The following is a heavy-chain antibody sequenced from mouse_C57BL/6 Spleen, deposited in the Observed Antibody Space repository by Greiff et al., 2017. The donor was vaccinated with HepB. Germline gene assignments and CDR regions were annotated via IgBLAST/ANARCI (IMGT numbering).Heavy chain of an antibody. CDR2: IDPSDSYT. CDR1: GYTFTSYW. Sequence: QVQLQQPGAELVMPGASVKLSCKASGYTFTSYWMHWVKQRPGQGLEWIGEIDPSDSYTNYNQKFKGKSTLTVDKSSSTAYMQLSSLTSEDSAVYYCARWRDPNYFDYWGQGTTLTVSS. V-gene: IGHV1-69*01. D-gene: IGHD3-3*01. CDR3: ARWRDPNYFDY. J-gene: IGHJ2*01.